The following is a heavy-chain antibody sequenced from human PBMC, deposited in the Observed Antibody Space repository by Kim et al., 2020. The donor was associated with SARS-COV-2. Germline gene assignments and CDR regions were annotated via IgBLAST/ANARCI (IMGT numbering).Heavy chain of an antibody. D-gene: IGHD4-17*01. V-gene: IGHV3-23*01. CDR2: ISGSGGST. CDR1: GFTFSSYA. Sequence: GGSLRLSCAASGFTFSSYAMSWVRQAPGKGLEWVSAISGSGGSTYYADSVKGRFTISRDNSKNTLYLQMNSLRAEDTAVYYCAANPSTVVTPLYYYWGQGTLVTVSS. J-gene: IGHJ4*02. CDR3: AANPSTVVTPLYYY.